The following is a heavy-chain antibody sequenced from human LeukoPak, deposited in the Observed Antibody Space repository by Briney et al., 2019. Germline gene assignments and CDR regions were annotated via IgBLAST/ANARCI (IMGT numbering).Heavy chain of an antibody. CDR2: IYSGGST. D-gene: IGHD2-15*01. V-gene: IGHV3-66*01. Sequence: PGGSLRLSCAAPGFTVSSNYMSWVRQAPGKGLEWVSVIYSGGSTYYADSVKGRFTISRDNSKNTLYLQMNSLRAEDTAVYYCARDYCSGGSCLSDYWGQGTLVTVSS. CDR1: GFTVSSNY. J-gene: IGHJ4*02. CDR3: ARDYCSGGSCLSDY.